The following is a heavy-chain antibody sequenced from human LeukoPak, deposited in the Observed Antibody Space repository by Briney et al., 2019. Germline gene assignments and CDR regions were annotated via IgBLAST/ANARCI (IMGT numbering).Heavy chain of an antibody. D-gene: IGHD6-19*01. CDR1: GESISSHY. V-gene: IGHV4-59*11. CDR2: ITNSGTT. Sequence: ASETLSLTCNVSGESISSHYWSWTRQSPGKGLEWIGYITNSGTTKFNPSLKSRVTISRDTSKNQISLKLSSVTAADTAVYYCARGTGQWLVPGFDYWGQGTLVTVSS. J-gene: IGHJ4*02. CDR3: ARGTGQWLVPGFDY.